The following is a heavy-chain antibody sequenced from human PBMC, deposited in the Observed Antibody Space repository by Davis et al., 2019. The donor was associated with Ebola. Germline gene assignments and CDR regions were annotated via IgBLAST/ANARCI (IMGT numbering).Heavy chain of an antibody. CDR2: INPSGGST. Sequence: ASVKVSCKASGYTFTSHYMHWVRQPPGQGLEWMGIINPSGGSTSYAQKFQGRVTMTRDTSTSTVYMELSSLRSEDTAVYYCARGPQPPGVVVTPFDYWGQGTLVTVSS. V-gene: IGHV1-46*01. J-gene: IGHJ4*02. D-gene: IGHD2-21*02. CDR1: GYTFTSHY. CDR3: ARGPQPPGVVVTPFDY.